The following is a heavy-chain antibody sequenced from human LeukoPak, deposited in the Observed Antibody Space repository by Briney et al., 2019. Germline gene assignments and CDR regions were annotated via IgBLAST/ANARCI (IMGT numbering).Heavy chain of an antibody. CDR2: IYTSGST. Sequence: PSESLSLTCTVSGGSISSYYWSWIRQPAGKGLEWIGRIYTSGSTNYNPSLKSRVTISVDKSKNQFSLKLSSVTAADTAVYYCARGYSSCWYSDYWGQGTLVTVSS. CDR1: GGSISSYY. D-gene: IGHD6-13*01. J-gene: IGHJ4*02. V-gene: IGHV4-4*07. CDR3: ARGYSSCWYSDY.